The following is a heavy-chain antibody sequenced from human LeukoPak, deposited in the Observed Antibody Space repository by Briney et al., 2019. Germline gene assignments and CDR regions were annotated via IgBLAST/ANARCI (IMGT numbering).Heavy chain of an antibody. Sequence: GESLKISCQGFGYSFISYWITWVRQMPGKGLEWMGTIDPSDSYTDYSPSFQGHVTISADKSISTAYLQWSSLKASDTAMYYCARHGLSSDMDVWGQGTTVTVSS. CDR1: GYSFISYW. CDR2: IDPSDSYT. CDR3: ARHGLSSDMDV. D-gene: IGHD3-10*01. J-gene: IGHJ6*02. V-gene: IGHV5-10-1*01.